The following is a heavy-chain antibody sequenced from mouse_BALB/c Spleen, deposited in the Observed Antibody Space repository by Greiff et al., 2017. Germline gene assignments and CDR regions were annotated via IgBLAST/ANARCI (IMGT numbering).Heavy chain of an antibody. CDR3: ARGTTVVDAMDY. Sequence: DVMLVESGGGLVKPGGSLKLSCAASGFTFSSYAMSWVRQTPEKRLEWVASISSGGSTYYPDSVKGRFTISRDNARNILYLQMSSLRSEDTAMYYCARGTTVVDAMDYWGQGTSVTVSS. CDR2: ISSGGST. V-gene: IGHV5-6-5*01. J-gene: IGHJ4*01. CDR1: GFTFSSYA. D-gene: IGHD1-1*01.